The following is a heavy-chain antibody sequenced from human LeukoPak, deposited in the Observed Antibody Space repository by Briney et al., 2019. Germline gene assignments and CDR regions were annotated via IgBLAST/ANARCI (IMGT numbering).Heavy chain of an antibody. CDR3: ARGSKGGSGSYFPIDY. D-gene: IGHD3-10*01. CDR2: ISIGSDYI. V-gene: IGHV3-21*05. J-gene: IGHJ4*02. Sequence: GGSLRLSCAASGFTFSTYSMNWVRQAPGKGLEWVSFISIGSDYIDYADSVRGRFTISRDNAKNSLYLQMNSLRAEDTAVYYCARGSKGGSGSYFPIDYWGQGTLVTVSS. CDR1: GFTFSTYS.